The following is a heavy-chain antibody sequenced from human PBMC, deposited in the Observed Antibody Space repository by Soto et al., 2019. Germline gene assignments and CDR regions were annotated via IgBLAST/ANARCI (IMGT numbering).Heavy chain of an antibody. CDR3: ASSPIAVAGGYYFDY. CDR2: IYYSGST. V-gene: IGHV4-59*01. CDR1: GGSISSYY. J-gene: IGHJ4*02. D-gene: IGHD6-19*01. Sequence: SETLSLTCTVSGGSISSYYWSWIRQPPGKGLEWIGYIYYSGSTNYNPSLKSRVTISVDTSKNQFSLKLSSVTAADTAVYYCASSPIAVAGGYYFDYWGQGTLVTVSS.